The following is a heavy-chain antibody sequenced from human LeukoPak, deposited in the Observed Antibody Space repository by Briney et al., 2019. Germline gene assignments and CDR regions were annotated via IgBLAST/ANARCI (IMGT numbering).Heavy chain of an antibody. J-gene: IGHJ4*02. Sequence: SETLSLTCAVYGGSFSGYYWSWIREPPRKGLEWIGEINHSGSTNYNPSLKSRVTISVDTSKNQFSLKLSSVTAADTAVYYCARVRTVGATPDYWGQGTLVTVSS. D-gene: IGHD1-26*01. CDR3: ARVRTVGATPDY. CDR1: GGSFSGYY. CDR2: INHSGST. V-gene: IGHV4-34*01.